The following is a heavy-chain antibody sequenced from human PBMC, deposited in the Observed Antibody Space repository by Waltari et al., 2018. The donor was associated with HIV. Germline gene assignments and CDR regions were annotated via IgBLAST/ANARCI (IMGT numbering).Heavy chain of an antibody. CDR3: SRDPKWFGELGYGMDV. D-gene: IGHD3-10*01. J-gene: IGHJ6*02. CDR2: ISYDGTNK. V-gene: IGHV3-30-3*01. CDR1: GFTFSNYA. Sequence: QVQLVESGGGVVQPGRSLRLSCAASGFTFSNYAMHWVRQAPGKGLEWVTFISYDGTNKYYADSVKGRFTISRDNSKNTLYVQMNSLRAEDTAVYYCSRDPKWFGELGYGMDVWGQGTTVTVSS.